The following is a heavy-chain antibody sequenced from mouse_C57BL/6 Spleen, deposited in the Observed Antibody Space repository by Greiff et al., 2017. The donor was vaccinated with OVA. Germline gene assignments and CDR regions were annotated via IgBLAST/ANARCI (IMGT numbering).Heavy chain of an antibody. CDR1: GFNIKDDY. J-gene: IGHJ3*01. D-gene: IGHD2-4*01. CDR3: TLGGLRGSFAY. V-gene: IGHV14-4*01. CDR2: IDPENGDT. Sequence: DVKLVESGAELVRPGASVKLSCTASGFNIKDDYMHWVKQRPEQGLEWIGWIDPENGDTEYASKFQGKATITADTSSNTAYLQLSSLTSEDTAVYYCTLGGLRGSFAYWGQGTLVTVSA.